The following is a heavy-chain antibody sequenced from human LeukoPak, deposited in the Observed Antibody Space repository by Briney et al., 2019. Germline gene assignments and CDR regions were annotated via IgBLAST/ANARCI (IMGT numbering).Heavy chain of an antibody. D-gene: IGHD6-19*01. V-gene: IGHV4-59*08. CDR1: GGSISSYY. Sequence: SETLSLTCTVSGGSISSYYWSWIRQPPGRGLEWIGYIYYSGTTHYNPSLKGRVTISLDKSENQFSLRLSSVTAADTAVYYCARYSSGWPYYFDYWGQGALVTVSS. J-gene: IGHJ4*02. CDR2: IYYSGTT. CDR3: ARYSSGWPYYFDY.